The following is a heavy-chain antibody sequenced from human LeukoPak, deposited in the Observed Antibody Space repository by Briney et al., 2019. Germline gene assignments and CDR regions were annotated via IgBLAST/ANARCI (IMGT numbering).Heavy chain of an antibody. J-gene: IGHJ4*02. CDR2: INHSGST. CDR1: GGSFSGSY. CDR3: AINKAGAFDY. V-gene: IGHV4-34*01. D-gene: IGHD1/OR15-1a*01. Sequence: PSETLSLTCAVYGGSFSGSYWSWIRQPPGKRLQWIGEINHSGSTNYNPSLKSRVTISVDTSKNQFSLKLSSVTAADTAVYYCAINKAGAFDYWGQGTLVTVSS.